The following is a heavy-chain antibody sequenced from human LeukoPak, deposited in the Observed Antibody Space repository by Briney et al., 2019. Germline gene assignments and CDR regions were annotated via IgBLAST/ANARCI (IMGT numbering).Heavy chain of an antibody. CDR2: IKQDGSEK. J-gene: IGHJ4*02. CDR3: ARGGTRVYSPSDY. CDR1: GFTFSSVW. Sequence: GGSLRLSCAASGFTFSSVWMSWVRQAPGKGLEWVANIKQDGSEKYYVDFVKGRFTISRDNAKNSLYLQMNSLRAEDTALYYCARGGTRVYSPSDYWGQGTRVTVSS. V-gene: IGHV3-7*01. D-gene: IGHD5-18*01.